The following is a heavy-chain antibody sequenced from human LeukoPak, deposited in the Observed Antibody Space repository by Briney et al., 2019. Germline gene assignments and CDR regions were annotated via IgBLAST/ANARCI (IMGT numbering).Heavy chain of an antibody. Sequence: KTSETLSLTCSVSGYSISSAYYWGWIRQPPGQGLAWIGTMYHSGSTNYNPSLKGRVTISVDTSKNQFSLKLSSVTAADTAAYFCARGFRGDNFDYWGQGTLVTVSS. CDR3: ARGFRGDNFDY. CDR1: GYSISSAYY. V-gene: IGHV4-38-2*02. D-gene: IGHD7-27*01. J-gene: IGHJ4*02. CDR2: MYHSGST.